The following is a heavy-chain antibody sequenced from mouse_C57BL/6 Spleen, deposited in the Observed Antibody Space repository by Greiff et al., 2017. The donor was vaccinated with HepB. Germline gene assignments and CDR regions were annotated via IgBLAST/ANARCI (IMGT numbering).Heavy chain of an antibody. D-gene: IGHD1-1*01. J-gene: IGHJ3*01. V-gene: IGHV3-6*01. CDR1: GYSITSGYY. Sequence: EVQLMESGPGLVKPSQSLSLTCSVTGYSITSGYYWNWIRQFPGNKLEWMGYISYDGSNNYNPSLKNRISITRDTSKNQFFLKLNSVTTEDTATYYCARDYGSSWFAYWGQGTLVTVSA. CDR3: ARDYGSSWFAY. CDR2: ISYDGSN.